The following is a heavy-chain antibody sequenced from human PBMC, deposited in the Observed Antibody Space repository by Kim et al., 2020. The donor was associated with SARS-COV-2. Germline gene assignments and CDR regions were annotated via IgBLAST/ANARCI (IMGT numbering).Heavy chain of an antibody. Sequence: GGSLRLSCAASGFTFSSYWMHWVRQAPGKGLVWVSRINSDGSSTSYADSVKGRFTISRDNAKNTLYLQMNSLRAEDTAVYYCARESEGSSWYYYYYGMDVWGQGTTVTVSS. CDR2: INSDGSST. CDR1: GFTFSSYW. V-gene: IGHV3-74*01. D-gene: IGHD6-13*01. CDR3: ARESEGSSWYYYYYGMDV. J-gene: IGHJ6*02.